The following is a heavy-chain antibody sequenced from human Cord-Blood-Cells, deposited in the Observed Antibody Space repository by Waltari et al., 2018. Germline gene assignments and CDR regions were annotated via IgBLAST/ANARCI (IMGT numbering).Heavy chain of an antibody. V-gene: IGHV3-48*02. CDR2: ISSSSSTI. CDR3: ARDYYDSSGYAYYYYYYGMDV. CDR1: GFTFSSYI. Sequence: RVGYRVGLVQPGRSLRLSCAASGFTFSSYIMNCVRQAPAKGLEWVSYISSSSSTIYYADSVKGRFTISRDNAKNSLYLQMNSLRDEDTAVYYCARDYYDSSGYAYYYYYYGMDVWGQGTTVTVSS. D-gene: IGHD3-22*01. J-gene: IGHJ6*02.